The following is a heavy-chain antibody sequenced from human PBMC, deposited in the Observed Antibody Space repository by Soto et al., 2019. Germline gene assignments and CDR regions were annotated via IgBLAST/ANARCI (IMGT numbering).Heavy chain of an antibody. J-gene: IGHJ4*02. V-gene: IGHV1-46*01. Sequence: QVQLVQSGAEVKKPGASVKVSCKASGYTFTSYYMHWVRQAPGQGLEWMGIINPSGGSTTYAQKFQGRVTMTRDTSTSTAYMELSSLRSEDTAVYYCAREGNDDGGNTPFDYWGQGTLVTVSA. D-gene: IGHD4-17*01. CDR3: AREGNDDGGNTPFDY. CDR1: GYTFTSYY. CDR2: INPSGGST.